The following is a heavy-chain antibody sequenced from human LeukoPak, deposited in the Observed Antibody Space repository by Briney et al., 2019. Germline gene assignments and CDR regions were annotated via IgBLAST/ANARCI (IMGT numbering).Heavy chain of an antibody. CDR2: IIPIFGTA. Sequence: SVKVSCKASGYTFTSYGISWVRQAPGQGLEWMGGIIPIFGTANYAQKFQGRVTITTDESTSTAYMELSSLRSEDTAVYYCARGQLLLSNWFDPWGQGTLVTVSS. V-gene: IGHV1-69*05. CDR3: ARGQLLLSNWFDP. D-gene: IGHD2-2*01. J-gene: IGHJ5*02. CDR1: GYTFTSYG.